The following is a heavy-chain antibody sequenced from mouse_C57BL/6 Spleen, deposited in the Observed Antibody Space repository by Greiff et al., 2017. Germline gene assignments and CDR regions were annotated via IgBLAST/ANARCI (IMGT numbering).Heavy chain of an antibody. D-gene: IGHD2-4*01. V-gene: IGHV14-4*01. Sequence: VQLQQSGAELVRPGASVKLSCTASGFNIKDDYMHWVKQRPEQGLEWIGWIDPENGDTEYASKFQGKAPITADTSSNTAYLQLSSLTSEDTAVYYCTTDDYDWFAYWGQGTLVTVSA. CDR3: TTDDYDWFAY. CDR2: IDPENGDT. J-gene: IGHJ3*01. CDR1: GFNIKDDY.